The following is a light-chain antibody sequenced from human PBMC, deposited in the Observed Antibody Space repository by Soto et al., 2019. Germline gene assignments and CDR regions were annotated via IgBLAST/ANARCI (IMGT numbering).Light chain of an antibody. Sequence: EIVMTQSPATLSVSPGERATLSCRASQSVSGNLAWYQQKPGQAPTLLIYGASTRATGIPARFSGSGSGTEFTLTISSLQSEDFAVYYCQQYHNWPTFGQGTKVEIK. CDR2: GAS. CDR3: QQYHNWPT. J-gene: IGKJ1*01. CDR1: QSVSGN. V-gene: IGKV3-15*01.